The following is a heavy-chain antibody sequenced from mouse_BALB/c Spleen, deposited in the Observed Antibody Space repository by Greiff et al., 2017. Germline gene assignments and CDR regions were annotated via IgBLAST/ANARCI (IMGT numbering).Heavy chain of an antibody. D-gene: IGHD1-2*01. Sequence: VQLKESGGGLVKPGGSLKLSCAASGFTFSSYAMSWVRQTPEKRLEWVATISSGGSYTYYPDSVKGRFTISRDNARNNLYLQMSSLRSEDTAMYYCARGQDSVLRLRGWYFDVWGAGTTVTVSS. CDR1: GFTFSSYA. CDR3: ARGQDSVLRLRGWYFDV. J-gene: IGHJ1*01. CDR2: ISSGGSYT. V-gene: IGHV5-9-3*01.